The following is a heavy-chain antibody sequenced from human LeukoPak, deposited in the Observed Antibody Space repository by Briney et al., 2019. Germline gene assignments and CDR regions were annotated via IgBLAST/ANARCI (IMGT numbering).Heavy chain of an antibody. V-gene: IGHV3-21*01. J-gene: IGHJ6*03. Sequence: GGSLRLSCAASGFTFSSYSMKWLRQAPGKGLEWVSSISSSSSNIYYADSVKGRFTISRDNAKNSLHLQMSSLRAEDTAVYYCARLLYNFGAYMDVWGKGTTVTVSS. CDR3: ARLLYNFGAYMDV. D-gene: IGHD3-3*01. CDR1: GFTFSSYS. CDR2: ISSSSSNI.